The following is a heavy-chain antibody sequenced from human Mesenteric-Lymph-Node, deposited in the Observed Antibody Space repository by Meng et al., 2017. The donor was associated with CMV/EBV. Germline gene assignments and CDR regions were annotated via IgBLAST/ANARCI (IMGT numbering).Heavy chain of an antibody. D-gene: IGHD3-10*01. Sequence: GGSLRLSCAASGFRFTDFWMSWARQAPGKGLEGVANIKPVGSEKNYVDSVKGRFTISRDNAKNSVYLQVNSLRAEDTAVYYCAGDTPGDCGQGTLVTVSS. CDR3: AGDTPGD. CDR1: GFRFTDFW. V-gene: IGHV3-7*01. CDR2: IKPVGSEK. J-gene: IGHJ4*02.